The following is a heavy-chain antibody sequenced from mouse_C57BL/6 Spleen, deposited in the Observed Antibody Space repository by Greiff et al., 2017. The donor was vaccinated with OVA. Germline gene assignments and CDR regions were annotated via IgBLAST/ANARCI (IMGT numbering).Heavy chain of an antibody. CDR2: IRNKANGYTT. Sequence: EVQRVESGGGLVQPGGSLSLSCAASGFTFTDYYMSWVRQPPGKALEWLGFIRNKANGYTTEYSASVKGRFTISRDNSQSILYLQMNALRAEDSATYYCARLGTTGFFDYWGQGTTLTVSS. CDR3: ARLGTTGFFDY. V-gene: IGHV7-3*01. J-gene: IGHJ2*01. CDR1: GFTFTDYY. D-gene: IGHD4-1*02.